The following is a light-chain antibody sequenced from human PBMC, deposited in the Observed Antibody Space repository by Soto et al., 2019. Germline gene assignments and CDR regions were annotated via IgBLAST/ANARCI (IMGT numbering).Light chain of an antibody. CDR2: AAY. CDR3: QQANSFPLLT. Sequence: DIQMTQSPSSVSASLGDRVTIACRASQGISNWLAWYQQKPGKAPKLLIYAAYSMQSGVPSRFSGSGSGTDFTLTISSLQPEDFATYYVQQANSFPLLTFGGGTKVELK. J-gene: IGKJ4*01. CDR1: QGISNW. V-gene: IGKV1D-12*01.